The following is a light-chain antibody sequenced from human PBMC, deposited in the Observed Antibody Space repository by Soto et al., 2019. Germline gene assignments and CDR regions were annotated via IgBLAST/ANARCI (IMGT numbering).Light chain of an antibody. Sequence: EIVLTQSPGTLSLSPGERATSPGRAGRGFIGATLTWYQQKPGQAPRLLIYGASTRATGIPDRFSGSGSGTDFALTISRLEPEDFVVYYCQHYVNSPPGTFGQGTKVEIK. V-gene: IGKV3-20*01. CDR2: GAS. CDR3: QHYVNSPPGT. CDR1: RGFIGAT. J-gene: IGKJ1*01.